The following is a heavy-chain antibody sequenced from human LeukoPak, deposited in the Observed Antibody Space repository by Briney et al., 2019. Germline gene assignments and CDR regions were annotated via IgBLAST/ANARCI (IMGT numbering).Heavy chain of an antibody. V-gene: IGHV3-23*01. CDR2: ISGSGGST. J-gene: IGHJ6*02. CDR3: ARDASGSGWDRYYYYGMDV. Sequence: PGGSLRLSCAASGFTFSSYAMSWVRQAPGKGLEWVSAISGSGGSTYYADSVKGRFTISRDNAKNSLYLQMNSLRAEDTAVYYCARDASGSGWDRYYYYGMDVWGQGTTVTVSS. CDR1: GFTFSSYA. D-gene: IGHD6-19*01.